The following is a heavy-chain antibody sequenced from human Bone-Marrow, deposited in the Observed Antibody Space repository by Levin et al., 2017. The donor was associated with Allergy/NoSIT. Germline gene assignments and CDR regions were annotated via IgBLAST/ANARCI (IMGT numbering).Heavy chain of an antibody. D-gene: IGHD2-15*01. V-gene: IGHV3-30*03. CDR2: ISNDESKK. CDR1: GFTFSSYG. Sequence: LGESLKISCAASGFTFSSYGMHWVRQAPGKGLEWVAVISNDESKKYYADSVKGRFTISRDNSKNMLFLQMNSLRPEDTAVYYCAGRGDYFDYWGQGTLVTVSS. CDR3: AGRGDYFDY. J-gene: IGHJ4*02.